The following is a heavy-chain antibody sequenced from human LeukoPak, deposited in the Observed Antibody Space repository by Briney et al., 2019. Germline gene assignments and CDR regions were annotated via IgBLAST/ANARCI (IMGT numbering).Heavy chain of an antibody. D-gene: IGHD3-16*02. J-gene: IGHJ4*02. CDR2: ISGSGGST. CDR3: AKDHRLGELSRAPYFDY. V-gene: IGHV3-23*01. CDR1: GFTFSSYA. Sequence: GGSLRLSCAASGFTFSSYAMSWVRQAPGKGLEWVSAISGSGGSTHYADSVKGRFTISRDNSKNTLYLQMNSLRAEGTAVYYCAKDHRLGELSRAPYFDYWGQGTLVTVSS.